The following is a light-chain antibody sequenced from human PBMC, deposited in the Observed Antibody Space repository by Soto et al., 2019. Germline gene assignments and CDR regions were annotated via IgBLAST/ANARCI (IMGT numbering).Light chain of an antibody. J-gene: IGLJ1*01. CDR2: EVT. V-gene: IGLV2-14*01. CDR1: SNDVGTHNF. Sequence: QSALTQPASVSGSPGQSITISCTGTSNDVGTHNFVSWYQQHPGKAPKLMIHEVTDRPSGVSNRFSGSKSGNTASLTISGLQAEDEADYYCSSYTITSTLVFGTGTKLTVL. CDR3: SSYTITSTLV.